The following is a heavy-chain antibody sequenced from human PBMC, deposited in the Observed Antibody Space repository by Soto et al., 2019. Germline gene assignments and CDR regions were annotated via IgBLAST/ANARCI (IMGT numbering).Heavy chain of an antibody. CDR2: INAGNGNT. CDR1: GYTFTSYA. Sequence: QVQLVQSGAEVKKPGASVKVSCKASGYTFTSYAMHWVRQAPGQRLEWMGWINAGNGNTKYSQKFQGRVTITRDTSASTAYMELSSLRSEDTAVYSGARSIVVVTAADYWGHGTLVTVSS. V-gene: IGHV1-3*01. CDR3: ARSIVVVTAADY. J-gene: IGHJ4*01. D-gene: IGHD2-21*02.